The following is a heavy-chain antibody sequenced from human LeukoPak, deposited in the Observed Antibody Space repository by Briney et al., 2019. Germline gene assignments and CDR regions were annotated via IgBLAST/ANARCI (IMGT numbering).Heavy chain of an antibody. D-gene: IGHD2-8*01. CDR1: GFTFSNYG. V-gene: IGHV3-30*18. J-gene: IGHJ4*02. CDR3: AKDSAGIVRNTIHDN. CDR2: ISYDGNNK. Sequence: GGSLRLSCAASGFTFSNYGIHWVRQAPGKGLEWVAVISYDGNNKYYADSVKGRFTISRDNSKNTVYLQMNSLRAEDTAIYFCAKDSAGIVRNTIHDNWGQGTLVTVSS.